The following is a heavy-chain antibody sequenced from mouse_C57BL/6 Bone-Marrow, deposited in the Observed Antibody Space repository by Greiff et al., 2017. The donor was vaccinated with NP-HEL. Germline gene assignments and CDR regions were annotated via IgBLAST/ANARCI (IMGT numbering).Heavy chain of an antibody. Sequence: QVQLKQSGAELARPGASVKLSCKASGYTFTSYGISWVKQRTGQGLEWIGEIYPRSGNTYYNEKFKGKATLTADKSSSTAYMELRSLTSEDSAVYFCARRGYNPPFAYWGQGTLVTVSA. CDR1: GYTFTSYG. V-gene: IGHV1-81*01. D-gene: IGHD1-3*01. J-gene: IGHJ3*01. CDR2: IYPRSGNT. CDR3: ARRGYNPPFAY.